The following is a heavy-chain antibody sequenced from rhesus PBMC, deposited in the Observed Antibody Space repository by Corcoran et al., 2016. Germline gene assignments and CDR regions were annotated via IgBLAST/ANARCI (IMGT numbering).Heavy chain of an antibody. CDR2: IYGSGGGN. J-gene: IGHJ5-2*01. CDR3: ATSLDV. Sequence: QMQLQESGPGLVKPSETLSLTCAVSGGSISDDYYWSWIRQPPGTGLEWIGYIYGSGGGNNYNPSLKTRVTTPIDTSKNPFSLKLSSATAADTAVYSCATSLDVWGQVVLVTVAS. CDR1: GGSISDDYY. V-gene: IGHV4-106*01.